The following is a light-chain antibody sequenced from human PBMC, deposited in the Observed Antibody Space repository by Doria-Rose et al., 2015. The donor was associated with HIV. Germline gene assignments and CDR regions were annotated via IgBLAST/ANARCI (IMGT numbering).Light chain of an antibody. CDR2: DGS. CDR1: QSFSSTY. J-gene: IGKJ1*01. CDR3: HQYGTSWT. Sequence: TQSPGTLSLSSGARATLSCRASQSFSSTYLAWYQQKPGQAPSLLIYDGSTMATGIPDRFSASGSGTDFTLTINRLEPEDFALYYCHQYGTSWTFGQGTKVEI. V-gene: IGKV3-20*01.